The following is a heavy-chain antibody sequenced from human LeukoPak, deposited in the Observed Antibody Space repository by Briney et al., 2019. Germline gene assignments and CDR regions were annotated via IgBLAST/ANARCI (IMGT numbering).Heavy chain of an antibody. J-gene: IGHJ3*02. Sequence: ASVKVSCKASGYTFTGYYMHWVRQAPGQGLEWMGWINPNSGGTNYAQKFQGRVTMTRDTSISTAYMELSRLRSDDTAVYYCAREFKQQLVHGAFDIWGQGAMVTVSS. CDR3: AREFKQQLVHGAFDI. V-gene: IGHV1-2*02. CDR2: INPNSGGT. D-gene: IGHD6-13*01. CDR1: GYTFTGYY.